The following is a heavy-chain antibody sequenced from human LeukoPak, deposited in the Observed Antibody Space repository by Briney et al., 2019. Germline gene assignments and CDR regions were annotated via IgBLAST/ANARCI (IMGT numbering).Heavy chain of an antibody. Sequence: GGSLRLSCAAPGFTFDNYAMHWVRQAPGKGLEWVSGISWKSDRIGYADSVKGRFTISRDNAKNSLYLQMNSLRTEDTALYYCVKRYGDYGADAFDIWGQGTMVTVS. CDR3: VKRYGDYGADAFDI. CDR2: ISWKSDRI. D-gene: IGHD4-17*01. CDR1: GFTFDNYA. V-gene: IGHV3-9*01. J-gene: IGHJ3*02.